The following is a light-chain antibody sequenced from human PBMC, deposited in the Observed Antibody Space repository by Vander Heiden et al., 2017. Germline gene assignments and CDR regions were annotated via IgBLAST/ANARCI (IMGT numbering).Light chain of an antibody. CDR2: ATS. J-gene: IGKJ1*01. Sequence: DIQMTQSPSSLSASVGASVTIPCRASQTINSHLNWYQEKPGKATIHLIYATSNLQSAVPSRFSGGGSGPDFTLTCRCVQPEVFASYFCPQSYIVPGPFDQGTKVEIK. V-gene: IGKV1-39*01. CDR3: PQSYIVPGP. CDR1: QTINSH.